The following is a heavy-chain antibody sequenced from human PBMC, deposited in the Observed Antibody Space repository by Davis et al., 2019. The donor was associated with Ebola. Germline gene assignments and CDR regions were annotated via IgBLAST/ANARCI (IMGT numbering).Heavy chain of an antibody. CDR1: GFTFSSYS. V-gene: IGHV3-21*04. Sequence: GESLKISCAASGFTFSSYSMNWVRQAPGKGLEWVSSISSSSSYIYYADSVKGRFTISRDNSKNTLYLQMNSLRAEDTAVYYCAKEFQIDSWGQGTLVTVSS. CDR3: AKEFQIDS. D-gene: IGHD2-21*01. CDR2: ISSSSSYI. J-gene: IGHJ4*02.